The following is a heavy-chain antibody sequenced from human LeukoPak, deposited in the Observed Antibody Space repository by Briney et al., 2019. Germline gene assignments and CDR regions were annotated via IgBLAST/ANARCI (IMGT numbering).Heavy chain of an antibody. V-gene: IGHV4-34*01. J-gene: IGHJ5*02. CDR2: INHSGST. CDR3: ARRGPSYSSGWYTGNWFDP. CDR1: GGSFSGYY. D-gene: IGHD6-19*01. Sequence: SETLSLTCAVYGGSFSGYYWSWIRQPPGKGLEWIGEINHSGSTNYNPSLKSRVTISVDTSKNQFSLKLSSVTAADTAVYYCARRGPSYSSGWYTGNWFDPWGQGTLVTVSS.